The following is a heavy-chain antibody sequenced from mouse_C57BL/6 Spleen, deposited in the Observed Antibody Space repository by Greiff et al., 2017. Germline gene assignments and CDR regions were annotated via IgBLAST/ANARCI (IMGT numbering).Heavy chain of an antibody. CDR2: IYPRSGNT. CDR3: ARPPYGSDAMDY. V-gene: IGHV1-81*01. CDR1: GYTFTSYG. D-gene: IGHD2-2*01. J-gene: IGHJ4*01. Sequence: VHLVESGAELARPGASVKLSCKASGYTFTSYGISWVKQRTGQGLEWIGEIYPRSGNTYYNEKFKGKATLTADKSSSTAYMELRSLTSEDSAVYFCARPPYGSDAMDYWGQGTSVTVSS.